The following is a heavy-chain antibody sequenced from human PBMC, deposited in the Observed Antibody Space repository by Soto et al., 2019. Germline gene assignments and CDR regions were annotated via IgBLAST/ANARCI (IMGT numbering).Heavy chain of an antibody. J-gene: IGHJ5*02. Sequence: DVQLLESGGGVVQPGGSLRLSCVTSGFTFGDFTMGWVRQAPAKGLEWVSAVSGSGDDTYYAESVKGRFTVSRDNSNNTMVLQMSGLRAEDTALYFCVRDQRNVTSVVVLENWFDPWGHGTLVTVSS. CDR1: GFTFGDFT. CDR2: VSGSGDDT. CDR3: VRDQRNVTSVVVLENWFDP. V-gene: IGHV3-23*01. D-gene: IGHD1-1*01.